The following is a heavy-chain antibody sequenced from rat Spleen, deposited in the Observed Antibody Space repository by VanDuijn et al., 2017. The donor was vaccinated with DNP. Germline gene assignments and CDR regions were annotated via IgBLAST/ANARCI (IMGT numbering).Heavy chain of an antibody. Sequence: EVQLVESGGGLVQPGRSLKLSCAASGFTFSAYYMAWVRQAPAKGLEWFAYIGSPAYAPYYRDSVKRRFTISRDNAKNNLYLQMDSLRSEDTATYYCVRWNSGHFDYWGQGVMVTVSS. V-gene: IGHV5-25*01. CDR3: VRWNSGHFDY. CDR2: IGSPAYAP. D-gene: IGHD4-3*01. CDR1: GFTFSAYY. J-gene: IGHJ2*01.